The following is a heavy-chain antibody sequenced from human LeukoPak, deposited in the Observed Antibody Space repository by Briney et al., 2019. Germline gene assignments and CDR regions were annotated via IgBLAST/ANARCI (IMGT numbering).Heavy chain of an antibody. CDR3: ARLGSGSYYRYYYYYMDV. D-gene: IGHD3-10*01. CDR2: IYTSGST. V-gene: IGHV4-4*09. J-gene: IGHJ6*03. Sequence: SETLSLTCTVSGGSISSCYWSWIRQPPGKGLEWIGYIYTSGSTNYNPSLKSRVTISVDTSKNQFSLKLSSVTAADTAVYYCARLGSGSYYRYYYYYMDVWGKGTTVTVSS. CDR1: GGSISSCY.